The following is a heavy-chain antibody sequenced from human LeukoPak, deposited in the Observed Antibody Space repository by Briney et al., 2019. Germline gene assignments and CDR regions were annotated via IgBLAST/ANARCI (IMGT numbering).Heavy chain of an antibody. CDR1: GGSISSSNYY. CDR2: IYYSGST. Sequence: SETLSLTCTVSGGSISSSNYYWGWIRQPPGQGLEWIGSIYYSGSTYYNPSLKSRVTISVDTSKNQFSLKLSSVTAADTAVYYCARDVVVRGVKYYYYYYYMDVWGKGTTVTISS. D-gene: IGHD3-10*01. CDR3: ARDVVVRGVKYYYYYYYMDV. V-gene: IGHV4-39*07. J-gene: IGHJ6*03.